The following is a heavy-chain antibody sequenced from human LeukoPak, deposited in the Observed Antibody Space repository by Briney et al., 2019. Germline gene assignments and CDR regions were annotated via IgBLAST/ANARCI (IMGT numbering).Heavy chain of an antibody. CDR3: AREGLFGSDY. D-gene: IGHD3-16*01. V-gene: IGHV3-7*01. Sequence: GGSLRLSCVASGFTFSNYWMSWVRLAPGKGLEWVANIKKDGSEKFYVDSVKGRFTISRDNAKNSLYLQMNSLRAEDTAVYYCAREGLFGSDYWGQGTLVTVSS. J-gene: IGHJ4*02. CDR2: IKKDGSEK. CDR1: GFTFSNYW.